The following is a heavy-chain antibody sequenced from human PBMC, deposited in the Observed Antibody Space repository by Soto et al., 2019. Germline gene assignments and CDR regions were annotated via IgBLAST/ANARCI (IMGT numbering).Heavy chain of an antibody. V-gene: IGHV1-18*01. CDR2: ISTYNGNT. D-gene: IGHD2-8*01. Sequence: QVQLVQSGAEVKKPGASVKVSCKASGYTFTTYDISWVRQAPGQGLEWMGRISTYNGNTNYPQSLQCRLTMTTDTATSTAYMALRSLKSDDTAVYYCARDPYHGLMVNAPNLYGMDVWGQGTTVTVSS. CDR3: ARDPYHGLMVNAPNLYGMDV. CDR1: GYTFTTYD. J-gene: IGHJ6*02.